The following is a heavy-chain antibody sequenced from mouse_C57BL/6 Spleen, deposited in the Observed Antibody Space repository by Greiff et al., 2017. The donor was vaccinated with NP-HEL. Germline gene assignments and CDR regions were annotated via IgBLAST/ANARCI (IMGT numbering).Heavy chain of an antibody. J-gene: IGHJ3*01. D-gene: IGHD2-3*01. Sequence: EVQLKESGPGLVKPSQSLSLTCSVTGYSITSGYYWNWIRQFPGNKLEWMGYISYDGSNNYNPSLKNRISITRDTSKNQFFLKLNSVTTEDTATYYCARAGWLPPWFAYWGQGTLVTVSA. CDR2: ISYDGSN. V-gene: IGHV3-6*01. CDR3: ARAGWLPPWFAY. CDR1: GYSITSGYY.